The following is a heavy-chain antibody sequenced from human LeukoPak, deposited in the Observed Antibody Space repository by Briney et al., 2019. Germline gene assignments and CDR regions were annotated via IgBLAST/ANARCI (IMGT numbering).Heavy chain of an antibody. J-gene: IGHJ5*02. D-gene: IGHD5-18*01. CDR1: GDTFTSYG. CDR3: ARDPPAMGRPWEYWFDP. V-gene: IGHV1-18*01. Sequence: ASVKVSSKTSGDTFTSYGISWGRQAPHPGHEWMGWISPYNGNTNYAQQLEGRVTMSTDTSTSTAYMELRSLRSDDTAVYYCARDPPAMGRPWEYWFDPWGQGTLVTVSS. CDR2: ISPYNGNT.